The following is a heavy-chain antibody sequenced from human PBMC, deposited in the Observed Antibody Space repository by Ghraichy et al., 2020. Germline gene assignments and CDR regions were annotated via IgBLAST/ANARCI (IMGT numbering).Heavy chain of an antibody. CDR3: VGMYAYGLLSPY. V-gene: IGHV3-64D*06. Sequence: GGSLRLSCSASGFTFSSYSMHWVRQAPGKGLEYVSAITNDGGSTFYADFVKDRFIMSRDNSKNTLYLQMSSLRVEDTAVYYCVGMYAYGLLSPYWGQGTLVTVSS. CDR1: GFTFSSYS. D-gene: IGHD3-10*01. J-gene: IGHJ4*02. CDR2: ITNDGGST.